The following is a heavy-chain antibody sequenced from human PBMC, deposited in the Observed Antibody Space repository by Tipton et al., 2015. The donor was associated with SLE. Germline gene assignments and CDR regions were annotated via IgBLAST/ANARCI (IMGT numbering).Heavy chain of an antibody. CDR2: FHDTRGT. Sequence: TLSLTCAVTGYSITSGYYWGWIRQPPGKGLEWIGIFHDTRGTDYSPSLRSRVTISVDTSKNQFSLEVTSVTAADTAVYYCAREGYSAGWDGDFDHWGQGTRVAVSS. CDR3: AREGYSAGWDGDFDH. J-gene: IGHJ4*02. CDR1: GYSITSGYY. D-gene: IGHD6-19*01. V-gene: IGHV4-38-2*02.